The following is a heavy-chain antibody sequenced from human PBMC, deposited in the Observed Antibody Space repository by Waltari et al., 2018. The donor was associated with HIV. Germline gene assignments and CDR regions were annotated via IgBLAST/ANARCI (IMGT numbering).Heavy chain of an antibody. CDR3: ARQGGSYGPDWYFDL. CDR1: GVTFLSYS. J-gene: IGHJ2*01. D-gene: IGHD5-18*01. V-gene: IGHV3-21*01. Sequence: EVQLLESGGGLVKPGGYLRLSCAASGVTFLSYSMNWVRQAPGKGLEWVSSITSGSYMFYVDSVKGRFTIFRDNTKNSLYLQMNSLRAEDTAVYYCARQGGSYGPDWYFDLWGRGTLVTVSS. CDR2: ITSGSYM.